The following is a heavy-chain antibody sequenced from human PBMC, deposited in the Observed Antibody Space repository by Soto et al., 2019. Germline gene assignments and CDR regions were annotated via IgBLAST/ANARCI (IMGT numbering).Heavy chain of an antibody. CDR3: AREGANHSGGYDYYYGMAV. D-gene: IGHD1-26*01. CDR2: IIPSFGTA. J-gene: IGHJ6*02. Sequence: QVQLVQSGAEVKKPGSSVKVSCKASGVTFSSYAISWVRQAPGQGLEWMGGIIPSFGTANYAQKFQGRVTITADKSTSRASRGLSRLRADDTAVYYCAREGANHSGGYDYYYGMAVWGHGTTVTVSS. CDR1: GVTFSSYA. V-gene: IGHV1-69*06.